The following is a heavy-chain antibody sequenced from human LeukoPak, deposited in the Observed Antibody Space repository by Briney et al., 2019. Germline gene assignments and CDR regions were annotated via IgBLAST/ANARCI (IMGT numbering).Heavy chain of an antibody. Sequence: GGPLRLSCAASGFTFSSYSMNWVRQAPGKGLEWVSSISSSSSYIYYADSVKGRFTISRDNAKNSLYLQMDSLRAEDTAVYYCARDSIAVAGDFDYWGQGTLVTVSS. CDR1: GFTFSSYS. CDR3: ARDSIAVAGDFDY. V-gene: IGHV3-21*01. J-gene: IGHJ4*02. D-gene: IGHD6-19*01. CDR2: ISSSSSYI.